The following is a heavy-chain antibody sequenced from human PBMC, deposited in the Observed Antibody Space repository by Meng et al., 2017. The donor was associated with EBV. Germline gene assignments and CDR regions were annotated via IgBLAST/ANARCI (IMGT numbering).Heavy chain of an antibody. CDR1: GYTFTGYY. J-gene: IGHJ4*02. D-gene: IGHD6-19*01. CDR2: INPNSGGT. V-gene: IGHV1-2*06. CDR3: ARVGIAVAGTGDY. Sequence: QGWQVQSGAEVKKPGASVKVSCKASGYTFTGYYMHWVRQAPGQGLEWMGRINPNSGGTNYAQKFQGRVTMTRDTSISTAYMELSRLRSDDTAVYYCARVGIAVAGTGDYWGQGTLVTGSS.